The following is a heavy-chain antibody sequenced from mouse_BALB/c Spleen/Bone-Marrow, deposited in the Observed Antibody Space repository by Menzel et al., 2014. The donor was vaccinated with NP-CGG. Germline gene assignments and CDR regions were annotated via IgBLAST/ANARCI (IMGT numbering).Heavy chain of an antibody. CDR2: INPSNGGT. CDR1: GYTFTSYY. CDR3: TRREYYRYDRAMDY. V-gene: IGHV1S81*02. D-gene: IGHD2-14*01. Sequence: QVQLQQSGAELVKPGASVKLSCKASGYTFTSYYMYWVKQRPGQGLEWIGEINPSNGGTNFNEKFKSKATLTVDKSSSTAYMQLSSLTSEDSAVYYCTRREYYRYDRAMDYWCQGTSVTVSS. J-gene: IGHJ4*01.